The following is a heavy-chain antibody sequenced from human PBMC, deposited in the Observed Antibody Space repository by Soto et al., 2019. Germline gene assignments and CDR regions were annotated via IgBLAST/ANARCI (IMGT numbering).Heavy chain of an antibody. V-gene: IGHV1-69*19. J-gene: IGHJ4*02. D-gene: IGHD3-10*01. Sequence: QVQLVQSGAEMKKPGSSVKGSCQSSGGTFNTYAMNWVRQAPGQGPEWMGDISPMFGAANYAPKFQGRVTITADESTGTSYMQLSSLTSEDTALYFCASEVQVLTPAFVYWGQGTLITVSS. CDR2: ISPMFGAA. CDR3: ASEVQVLTPAFVY. CDR1: GGTFNTYA.